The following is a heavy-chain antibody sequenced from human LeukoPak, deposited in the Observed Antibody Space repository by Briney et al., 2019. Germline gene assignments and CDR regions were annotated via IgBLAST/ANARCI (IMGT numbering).Heavy chain of an antibody. CDR2: IYPSDSDT. CDR3: ATTTVTTGSPFDY. D-gene: IGHD4-11*01. J-gene: IGHJ4*02. V-gene: IGHV5-51*01. CDR1: GYSFTTYW. Sequence: AESLKISCKSSGYSFTTYWIGWVRQMPGKGLEWMGIIYPSDSDTRYSPSFQGQVTISADKSISTAYLQWSSLKASDTAMYYCATTTVTTGSPFDYWGQGTLVTVSS.